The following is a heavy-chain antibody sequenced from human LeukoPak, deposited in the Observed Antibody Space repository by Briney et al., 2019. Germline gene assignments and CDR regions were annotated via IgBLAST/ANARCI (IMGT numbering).Heavy chain of an antibody. CDR1: GGTFSSYA. J-gene: IGHJ4*02. CDR2: IIPIFGIA. Sequence: ASVKVSCKASGGTFSSYAISWVRQAPGRGLEWMGRIIPIFGIANYAQKFQGRVTITADKSTSTAYMELSSLRSEDTAVYYCARDTYYYDSSGYYFDYWGQGTLVTVSS. CDR3: ARDTYYYDSSGYYFDY. D-gene: IGHD3-22*01. V-gene: IGHV1-69*04.